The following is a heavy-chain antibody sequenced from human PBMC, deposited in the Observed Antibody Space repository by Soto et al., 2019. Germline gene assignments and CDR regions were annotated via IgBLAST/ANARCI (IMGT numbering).Heavy chain of an antibody. D-gene: IGHD2-2*01. Sequence: GGSLRLSCAASGFPFSTYGMHWVRQAPGKGLEWVAVVWYDGSDRNYADPVKGRFTISRDNSKSTLYLQMDHLRVEDTGVYHCARTDCSSNDCPSDLVGAVTLDYWGPGTPVTVSS. CDR1: GFPFSTYG. J-gene: IGHJ4*02. CDR3: ARTDCSSNDCPSDLVGAVTLDY. V-gene: IGHV3-33*01. CDR2: VWYDGSDR.